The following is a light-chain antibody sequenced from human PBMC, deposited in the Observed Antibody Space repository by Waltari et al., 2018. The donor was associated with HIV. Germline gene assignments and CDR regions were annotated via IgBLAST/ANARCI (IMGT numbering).Light chain of an antibody. CDR3: AAWGDSLNGYG. CDR1: SSNIGSNA. CDR2: TNN. V-gene: IGLV1-44*01. Sequence: QSVLTQSPSASGTPGQRVTISCSGSSSNIGSNAVDWYQHLPGTAPQLLIHTNNPRPSGFPDRVAGSKAGTSASVAISGLQSEDESDYYCAAWGDSLNGYGFGSGTKVTAL. J-gene: IGLJ1*01.